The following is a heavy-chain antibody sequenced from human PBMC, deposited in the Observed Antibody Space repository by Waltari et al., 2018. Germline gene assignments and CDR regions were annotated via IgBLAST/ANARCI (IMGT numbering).Heavy chain of an antibody. CDR3: ARHVLKMYYDFWSGYRFDP. V-gene: IGHV4-38-2*01. CDR1: GYSISSGYY. CDR2: IYHSGST. Sequence: QVQLQESGPGLVKPSETLSLTCAVSGYSISSGYYWGWIRQPPGKGLEWIGSIYHSGSTYYNPPLKSRVTRSVDTSKNQFSLKLSSVTAADTAVYYCARHVLKMYYDFWSGYRFDPWGQGTLVTVSS. D-gene: IGHD3-3*01. J-gene: IGHJ5*02.